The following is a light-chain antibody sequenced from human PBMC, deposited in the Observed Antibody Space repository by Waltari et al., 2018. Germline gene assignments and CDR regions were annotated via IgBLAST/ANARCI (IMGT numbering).Light chain of an antibody. CDR2: DVN. Sequence: QSALTQPASVSGSPGQAITISCTGSSIDVETYDFVSLYQRHPGKVPKLIIYDVNIRPSGVPDRFSGSKSGNTASLTISGLQAEDEAIYYCNSYTGSNTVVFGGGTKLTVL. V-gene: IGLV2-14*03. J-gene: IGLJ2*01. CDR3: NSYTGSNTVV. CDR1: SIDVETYDF.